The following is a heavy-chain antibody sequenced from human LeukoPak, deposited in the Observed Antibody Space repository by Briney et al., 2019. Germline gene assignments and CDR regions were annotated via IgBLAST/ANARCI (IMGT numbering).Heavy chain of an antibody. D-gene: IGHD3-22*01. CDR1: GFTFSSYW. V-gene: IGHV3-7*05. J-gene: IGHJ4*02. Sequence: GGSLRLSCAASGFTFSSYWMSWVRQAPGKGLEWVANIKQDGSEKYCVDSVKGRFTISRDNAKNSLYLQMNSLRAEDTAVYYCARDLNYYDSSGYYSGGFGYWGQGTLVTVSS. CDR3: ARDLNYYDSSGYYSGGFGY. CDR2: IKQDGSEK.